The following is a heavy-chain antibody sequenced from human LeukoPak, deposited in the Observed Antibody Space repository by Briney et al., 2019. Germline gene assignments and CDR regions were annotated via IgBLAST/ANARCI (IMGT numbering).Heavy chain of an antibody. CDR2: IYYSGST. J-gene: IGHJ5*02. D-gene: IGHD3-9*01. CDR1: GGSISSYY. V-gene: IGHV4-59*08. CDR3: ARLVGLRYFDWLTNWFDP. Sequence: SETLSLTCTVSGGSISSYYWGWIRQPPGKGLEWIGYIYYSGSTNYNPSLKSRVTISVGTSKNQFSLKLSSVTAADTAVYYCARLVGLRYFDWLTNWFDPWGQGTLVTVSS.